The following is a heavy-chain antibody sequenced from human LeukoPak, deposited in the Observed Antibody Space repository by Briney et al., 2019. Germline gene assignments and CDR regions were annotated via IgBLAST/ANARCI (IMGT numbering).Heavy chain of an antibody. V-gene: IGHV3-30*02. J-gene: IGHJ4*02. CDR2: IRYDGSNK. D-gene: IGHD4-17*01. Sequence: GGSLRLSCAASGFTSSSYGMHWVRQAPGKGLEWVAFIRYDGSNKYYADSVKGRFTISRDNSKNTLYLQMNSLRAEDTAVYYCTTDLLGDLGYWGQGTLVTVSS. CDR3: TTDLLGDLGY. CDR1: GFTSSSYG.